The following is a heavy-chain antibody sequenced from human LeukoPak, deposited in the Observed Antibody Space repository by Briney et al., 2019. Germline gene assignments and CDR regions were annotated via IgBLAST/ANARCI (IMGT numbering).Heavy chain of an antibody. D-gene: IGHD2-8*01. CDR1: GGSISSTSYY. CDR2: IYYSGST. V-gene: IGHV4-39*01. J-gene: IGHJ4*02. Sequence: SETLSLTCTVSGGSISSTSYYWGGIRQPPGKGLEWIGSIYYSGSTYYNPSLKSRVTVSLDTSRNQFSLKLSSVTAADTAVFYCARGLLMVYTFAYFDYWGQGTLVTVSS. CDR3: ARGLLMVYTFAYFDY.